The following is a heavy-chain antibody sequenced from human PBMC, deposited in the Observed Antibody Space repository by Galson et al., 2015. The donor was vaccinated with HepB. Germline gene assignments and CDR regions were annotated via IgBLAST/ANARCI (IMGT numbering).Heavy chain of an antibody. Sequence: SLRLSCAASGFTFSTYNMNWVRQAPGKGLEWLSYISRSSSTIYYADSVKGRFTISRDNAKNSLYLQMNSLRAEDTAVYYCARDAVGATSQYFYYGMDVWGQGTTVTVSS. CDR3: ARDAVGATSQYFYYGMDV. CDR2: ISRSSSTI. V-gene: IGHV3-48*04. CDR1: GFTFSTYN. J-gene: IGHJ6*02. D-gene: IGHD1-26*01.